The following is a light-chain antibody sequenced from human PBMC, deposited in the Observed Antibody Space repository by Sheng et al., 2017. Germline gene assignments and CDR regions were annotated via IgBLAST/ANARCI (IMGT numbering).Light chain of an antibody. CDR3: FSYGGSNTWV. CDR1: SSDVGGYNY. CDR2: DVS. J-gene: IGLJ3*02. V-gene: IGLV2-11*01. Sequence: QSALTQPRSVSGSPGQSVTISCTGTSSDVGGYNYVSWYQHHPGKAPKLMIYDVSRRPSGVPDRFSGSKSGNTASLTISGLQTEDEAGYYCFSYGGSNTWVFGGGTKLTV.